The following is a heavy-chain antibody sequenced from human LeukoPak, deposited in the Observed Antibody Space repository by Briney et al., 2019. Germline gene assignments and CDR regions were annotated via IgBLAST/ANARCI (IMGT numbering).Heavy chain of an antibody. V-gene: IGHV1-18*01. CDR3: ASYTYDSSGYGY. CDR2: ISAYNGNT. D-gene: IGHD3-22*01. J-gene: IGHJ4*02. Sequence: GASVKVSCKASGYTFTRYGISWVRQAPGQGLEWMGWISAYNGNTKYAQKIQGRVTMTTDTAASTAYMDLRSLTSDDTAVYYCASYTYDSSGYGYWGQGTLVTVSS. CDR1: GYTFTRYG.